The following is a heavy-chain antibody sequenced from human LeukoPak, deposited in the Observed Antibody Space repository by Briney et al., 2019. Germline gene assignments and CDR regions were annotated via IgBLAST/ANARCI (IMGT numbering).Heavy chain of an antibody. J-gene: IGHJ4*02. V-gene: IGHV3-48*01. CDR2: ISGTSNTI. CDR3: ARDLGSYSSGWYMGFDY. CDR1: GFTFSSYS. D-gene: IGHD6-19*01. Sequence: GGSLRLSCAASGFTFSSYSMNWVRQAPGKGLEWVSYISGTSNTIYYADFVKGRFTVSRDNTKNSLYLQMNSLRAEDTAIYYCARDLGSYSSGWYMGFDYWGQGTLVTVSS.